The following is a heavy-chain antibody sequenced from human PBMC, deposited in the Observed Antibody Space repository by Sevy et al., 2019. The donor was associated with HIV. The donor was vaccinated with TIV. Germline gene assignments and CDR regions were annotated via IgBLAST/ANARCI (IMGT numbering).Heavy chain of an antibody. D-gene: IGHD2-21*02. CDR3: ARTAPYYYYAVDV. J-gene: IGHJ6*02. Sequence: SETLSLTCSVSGDSISGYYWSWIRQPPGKGLQWFGYIFYSGFTNYKPSLKSRVTISEDTSKNQLSLKVTSVTAADTAVYYCARTAPYYYYAVDVWGQGTTVTVSS. V-gene: IGHV4-59*01. CDR1: GDSISGYY. CDR2: IFYSGFT.